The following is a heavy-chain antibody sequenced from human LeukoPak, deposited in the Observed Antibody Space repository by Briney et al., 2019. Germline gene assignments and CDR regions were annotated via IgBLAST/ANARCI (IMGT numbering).Heavy chain of an antibody. J-gene: IGHJ3*01. Sequence: SETLFLTCTVSGGSISSYYWSWIRQPPGKGLEWIGYIYYSGSINYNPSLKSRVIISIDKSRNHFSLMLTSVTAADTALYYCARGMWFDTLFSAFDVWGQGTMASVSS. CDR1: GGSISSYY. D-gene: IGHD3-10*01. CDR2: IYYSGSI. V-gene: IGHV4-59*12. CDR3: ARGMWFDTLFSAFDV.